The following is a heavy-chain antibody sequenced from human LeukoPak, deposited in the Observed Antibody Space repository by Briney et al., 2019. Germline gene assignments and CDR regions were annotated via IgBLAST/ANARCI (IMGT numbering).Heavy chain of an antibody. CDR2: INSDGSST. J-gene: IGHJ4*02. Sequence: GGSLRLSCAASGFTFDDYGMSWVRQAPGKGLVWVSRINSDGSSTSYADSVKGRFTISRDNAKNTLYLQMNSLRAEDTAVYYCAKEDYYDSSGYYHWGQGTLVTVSS. V-gene: IGHV3-74*01. D-gene: IGHD3-22*01. CDR3: AKEDYYDSSGYYH. CDR1: GFTFDDYG.